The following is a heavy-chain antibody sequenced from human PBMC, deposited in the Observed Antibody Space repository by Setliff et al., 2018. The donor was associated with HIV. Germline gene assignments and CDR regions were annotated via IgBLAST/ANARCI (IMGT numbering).Heavy chain of an antibody. CDR3: AKDLGLREGSSPFDN. Sequence: GGSLRLSCEASGFTFSSHGMHWLRQTPGKGLEWVTFIRYDGSDIHYADSVKGRFTISRDNSKNTLYLQMNSLRVEDAAVYYCAKDLGLREGSSPFDNWGQGTLVTVSS. CDR1: GFTFSSHG. D-gene: IGHD3-16*01. CDR2: IRYDGSDI. J-gene: IGHJ4*02. V-gene: IGHV3-30*02.